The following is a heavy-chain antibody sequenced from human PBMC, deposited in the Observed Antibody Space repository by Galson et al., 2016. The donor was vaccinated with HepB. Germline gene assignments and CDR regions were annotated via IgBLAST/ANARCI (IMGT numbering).Heavy chain of an antibody. CDR3: ARGDTYSSSSGIYYGMDV. CDR1: GFAFRGYA. D-gene: IGHD6-6*01. CDR2: IWFDGSNK. V-gene: IGHV3-33*01. J-gene: IGHJ6*02. Sequence: SLRLSCAASGFAFRGYAMHWVRQAPGKGLEWVAVIWFDGSNKYYADSVKGRFTISRDNAKNTLYMQMNSLRAEDTAVYYCARGDTYSSSSGIYYGMDVWGQGTTVTVSS.